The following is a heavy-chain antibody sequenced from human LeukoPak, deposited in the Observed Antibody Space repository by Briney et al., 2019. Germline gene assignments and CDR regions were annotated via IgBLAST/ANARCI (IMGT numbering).Heavy chain of an antibody. J-gene: IGHJ3*02. D-gene: IGHD6-19*01. V-gene: IGHV1-2*02. Sequence: ASVKVSCKASGYTFTDYYVHWVRQAPGQGLERMGWINPNSGGTNYAQKFQGRVTMTRDTSINTAYMELSRLRSDDTAVYYCARAEGSGWYLYAFDIWAQGTMVTVSS. CDR3: ARAEGSGWYLYAFDI. CDR2: INPNSGGT. CDR1: GYTFTDYY.